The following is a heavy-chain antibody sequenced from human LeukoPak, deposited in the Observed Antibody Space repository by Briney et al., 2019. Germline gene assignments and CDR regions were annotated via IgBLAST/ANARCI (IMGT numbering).Heavy chain of an antibody. CDR2: IYPGDSDT. D-gene: IGHD6-13*01. CDR3: ARRELPYSSSHAWDYFDC. Sequence: PGESLKISCKGSGYRFTSYWIGWVRQMPGKGLEWMGIIYPGDSDTRYSPSFQGQVTISADKSISTAYLQWSSLKASDTAMYYCARRELPYSSSHAWDYFDCWGQGTLVTVSS. V-gene: IGHV5-51*01. J-gene: IGHJ4*02. CDR1: GYRFTSYW.